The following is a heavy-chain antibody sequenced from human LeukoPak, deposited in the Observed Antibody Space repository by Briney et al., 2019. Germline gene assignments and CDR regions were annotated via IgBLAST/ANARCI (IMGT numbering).Heavy chain of an antibody. J-gene: IGHJ6*04. Sequence: GGSLRLSCAASGFTFSSYWMHWVRQAPGKGLVWVSRINSDGSSTSYADSVKGRFTISRDNAKNTLYLQMNSLRAEDTAVHYCARDRETDILTGFYYYYGMDVWGKGTTVTVSS. D-gene: IGHD3-9*01. CDR3: ARDRETDILTGFYYYYGMDV. CDR1: GFTFSSYW. CDR2: INSDGSST. V-gene: IGHV3-74*01.